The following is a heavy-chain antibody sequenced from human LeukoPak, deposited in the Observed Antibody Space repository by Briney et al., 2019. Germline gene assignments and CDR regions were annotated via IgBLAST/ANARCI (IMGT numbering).Heavy chain of an antibody. D-gene: IGHD5-12*01. Sequence: ASVKVSCKVSGYTLTELSMHWVRQAPGKGLEWMGGFDPEDGATIYAQKSQGRVTMTGDTSTDTAYMELSSLRSEDTAVYYCATVVLYSGYYLDYWGQGTLVTVSS. J-gene: IGHJ4*02. V-gene: IGHV1-24*01. CDR1: GYTLTELS. CDR3: ATVVLYSGYYLDY. CDR2: FDPEDGAT.